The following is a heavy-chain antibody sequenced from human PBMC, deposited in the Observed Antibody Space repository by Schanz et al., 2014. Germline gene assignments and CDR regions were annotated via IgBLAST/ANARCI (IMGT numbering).Heavy chain of an antibody. CDR2: ISPYNGNT. CDR3: ARDFSAYVGNYFDY. Sequence: QVQLEQSGAEVKKPGASVKVSCKASGYTFTSYGISWVRQAPGQGLEWMGWISPYNGNTNYAQKLQGRVTMTADTSTSTAYMDLRSLRSDDTAVYYCARDFSAYVGNYFDYWGQGTLVTVSS. D-gene: IGHD5-12*01. J-gene: IGHJ4*02. V-gene: IGHV1-18*01. CDR1: GYTFTSYG.